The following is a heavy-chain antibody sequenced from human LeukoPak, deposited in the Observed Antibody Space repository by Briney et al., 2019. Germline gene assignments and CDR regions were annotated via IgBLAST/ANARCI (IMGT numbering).Heavy chain of an antibody. CDR2: IYRSASS. CDR3: TSRGQSYYFDY. J-gene: IGHJ4*02. D-gene: IGHD3-10*01. V-gene: IGHV4-38-2*01. Sequence: SETLSLTCSVSGYSICSSYYWGWVPQPPGKGLEWIGRIYRSASSYYNPSLKSRVTISTATSTNHFSLKLSSVTAPDPAVYSSTSRGQSYYFDYWGEGTLVTVSS. CDR1: GYSICSSYY.